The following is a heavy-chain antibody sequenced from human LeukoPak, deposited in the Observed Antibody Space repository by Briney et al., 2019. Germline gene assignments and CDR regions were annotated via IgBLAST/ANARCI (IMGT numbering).Heavy chain of an antibody. CDR3: ARDGLRRPPTPYCGGDCPLDY. CDR1: GFTFSSYS. Sequence: GGSLRLSCAASGFTFSSYSMNWFRQAPGKGLEWVSAISSSSGCIDYADSVKGRFTISRDNAKNSLYLQMNSLRVEDTAMYYCARDGLRRPPTPYCGGDCPLDYWGQGTLVSVSS. J-gene: IGHJ4*02. CDR2: ISSSSGCI. V-gene: IGHV3-21*04. D-gene: IGHD2-21*02.